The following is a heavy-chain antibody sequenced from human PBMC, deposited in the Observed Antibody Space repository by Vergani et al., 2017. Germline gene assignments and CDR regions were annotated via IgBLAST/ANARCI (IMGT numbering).Heavy chain of an antibody. Sequence: EVQLVESGGGLIQPGGSLRLSCAASGFTVSSNYMSWVRQAPGKGLEWVSGIYSGGSTYYADSVKGRFTISRDNSKNTLYLQMNSLRAEDTAVYYCAGGTDGYNYPYFDYWGQGTLVTVSS. V-gene: IGHV3-53*01. J-gene: IGHJ4*02. D-gene: IGHD5-24*01. CDR2: IYSGGST. CDR1: GFTVSSNY. CDR3: AGGTDGYNYPYFDY.